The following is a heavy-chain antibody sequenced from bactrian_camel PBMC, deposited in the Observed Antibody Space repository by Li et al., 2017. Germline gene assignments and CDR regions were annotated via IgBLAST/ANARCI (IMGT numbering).Heavy chain of an antibody. CDR3: AADSGSEGWGDLALPALSRGEFGF. CDR1: EFSVDDSI. CDR2: FDNGGSP. V-gene: IGHV3S53*01. Sequence: VQLVESGGGSVQVGGSLRHSCTAFEFSVDDSIVAWYRQAPGTRCEMVASFDNGGSPYYSDSVKGRFTISVGNAKNIVYLQMNSLQPEDTAMYYCAADSGSEGWGDLALPALSRGEFGFWGRGTQVTVS. D-gene: IGHD5*01. J-gene: IGHJ6*01.